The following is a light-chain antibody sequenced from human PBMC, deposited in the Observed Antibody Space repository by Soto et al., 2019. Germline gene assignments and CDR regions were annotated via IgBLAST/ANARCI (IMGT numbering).Light chain of an antibody. V-gene: IGKV1-5*01. CDR3: QQYSHLIT. CDR1: QTISSW. CDR2: DAS. J-gene: IGKJ5*01. Sequence: DIQMTQSPSTLSGSVGDRVTITCRASQTISSWLAWYQQKLGKAPKLLIYDASNLETGVPSRFSGSGSGTDFTFTISSLQPEDIATYYCQQYSHLITFGQGTRLEIK.